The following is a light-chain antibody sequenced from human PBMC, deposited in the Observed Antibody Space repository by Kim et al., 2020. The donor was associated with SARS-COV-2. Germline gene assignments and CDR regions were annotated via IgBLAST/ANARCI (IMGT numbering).Light chain of an antibody. CDR1: ISDIGTYNR. V-gene: IGLV2-18*02. CDR3: SSYTSTNIYV. CDR2: EVT. Sequence: QSALTQPPSVSGSPGQSVTISCTGTISDIGTYNRVSWYQQPPGTAPKLMIYEVTNRPSGVPDRFSGSKSGNTASLTISGLQTEDEADYYCSSYTSTNIYVFGTGTKVTVL. J-gene: IGLJ1*01.